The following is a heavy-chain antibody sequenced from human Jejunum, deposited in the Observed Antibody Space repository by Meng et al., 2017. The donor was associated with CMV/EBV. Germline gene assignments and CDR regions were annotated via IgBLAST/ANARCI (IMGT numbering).Heavy chain of an antibody. CDR2: IRFDGGNK. D-gene: IGHD6-13*01. V-gene: IGHV3-30*02. Sequence: VLRWGSGGDGGQPGGSLRLSCASSGFTFSNYGMYWVRQAPAKGLEWVAYIRFDGGNKQYADSVKGRFTISRDNSKNTLYLQMNSLTFEDTAVYYCTMPAAGTPPQYFQHWGQGTLVTVSS. CDR1: GFTFSNYG. J-gene: IGHJ1*01. CDR3: TMPAAGTPPQYFQH.